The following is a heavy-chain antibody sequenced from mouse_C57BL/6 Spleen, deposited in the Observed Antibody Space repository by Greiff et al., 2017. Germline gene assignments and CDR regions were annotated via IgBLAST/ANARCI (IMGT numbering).Heavy chain of an antibody. CDR3: ARHDYDGYYSATDY. CDR1: GFTFSSYG. CDR2: ISSGGSYT. V-gene: IGHV5-6*01. D-gene: IGHD2-4*01. Sequence: EVKVVEPGGELVKPGGSLKLSCAASGFTFSSYGMSWVRQSPDKRLAWVASISSGGSYTYYPESVKGRFTIFRDNAKNTLYLQMSTLNSEDTAMYYCARHDYDGYYSATDYCGEQTSVTVSS. J-gene: IGHJ4*01.